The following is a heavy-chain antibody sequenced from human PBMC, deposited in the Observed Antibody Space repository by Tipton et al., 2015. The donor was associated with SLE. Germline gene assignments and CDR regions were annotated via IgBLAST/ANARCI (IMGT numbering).Heavy chain of an antibody. CDR2: ISSSGTFI. CDR1: XFSFSGYS. V-gene: IGHV3-21*03. CDR3: ARRDYGDYLXVPXYFDY. D-gene: IGHD4-17*01. J-gene: IGHJ4*02. Sequence: SLRLSXADSXFSFSGYSMXWVRQAPGKGXEXVSSISSSGTFIYSADSLKGRFTISRDNAKNSLYLQMTSLRAEDTAVYYCARRDYGDYLXVPXYFDYWGQGTLVTVSS.